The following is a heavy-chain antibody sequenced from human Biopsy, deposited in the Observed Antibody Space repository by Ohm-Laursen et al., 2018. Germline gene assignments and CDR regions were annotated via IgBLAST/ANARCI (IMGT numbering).Heavy chain of an antibody. D-gene: IGHD3-9*01. CDR3: ATKLTGYFHH. CDR2: NIPILGTG. CDR1: GGTFSNYG. V-gene: IGHV1-69*06. J-gene: IGHJ1*01. Sequence: ASVKVSCKAPGGTFSNYGVNWVRQAPGQGLEWLGGNIPILGTGNYAQKFQDRVTVAADTSTSTATMELRSLRSDDTSVYYCATKLTGYFHHWGQGTLVIVSS.